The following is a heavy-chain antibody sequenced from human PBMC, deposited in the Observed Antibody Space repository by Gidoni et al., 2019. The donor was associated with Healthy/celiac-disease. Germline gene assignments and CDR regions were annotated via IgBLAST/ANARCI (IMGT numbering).Heavy chain of an antibody. V-gene: IGHV3-23*01. CDR1: GFTFSSYA. D-gene: IGHD6-19*01. Sequence: EVQLLESGGGLVQPGGSLRLSCAASGFTFSSYAMSWVRQAPGKGLEWVSAISGSGGSTYYADSVKGRFTISRDNSKNTLYLQMNSLRAEDTAVYYCAKGGIAVAGGNYYYYYGMDVWGQGTTVTVSS. CDR3: AKGGIAVAGGNYYYYYGMDV. CDR2: ISGSGGST. J-gene: IGHJ6*02.